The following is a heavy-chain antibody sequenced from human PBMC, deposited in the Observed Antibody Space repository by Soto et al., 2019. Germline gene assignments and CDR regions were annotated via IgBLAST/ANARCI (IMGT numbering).Heavy chain of an antibody. CDR2: IDGRSDDT. CDR1: GFTFSSYV. CDR3: VKRGPHWGAFDV. J-gene: IGHJ3*01. Sequence: EMQLLESGGGLVQPGGSLRLSCAASGFTFSSYVMSWVRQAPGKGLEWVSAIDGRSDDTYYAFSVKGRFSISRDNSNNRVYMQMNGLRAEESAVYYCVKRGPHWGAFDVWGQGTLVTVSS. D-gene: IGHD7-27*01. V-gene: IGHV3-23*01.